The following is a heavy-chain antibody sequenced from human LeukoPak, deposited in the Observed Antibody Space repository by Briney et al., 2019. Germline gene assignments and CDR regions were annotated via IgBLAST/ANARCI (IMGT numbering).Heavy chain of an antibody. Sequence: GGSLRLSCAVSGFAFSTYGMSWVRQAPEKGLEWVSAISDSGTTYYADSVKGRFTISRDNSKNTLYLQMNNLRAEDAAVYYCAKRSDYGGNRNYLDYWGQGTPVTVSS. J-gene: IGHJ4*02. CDR2: ISDSGTT. D-gene: IGHD4-23*01. CDR3: AKRSDYGGNRNYLDY. V-gene: IGHV3-23*01. CDR1: GFAFSTYG.